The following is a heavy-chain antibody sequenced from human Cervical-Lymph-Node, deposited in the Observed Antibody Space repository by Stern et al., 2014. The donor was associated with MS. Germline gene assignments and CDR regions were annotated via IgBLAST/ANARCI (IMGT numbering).Heavy chain of an antibody. V-gene: IGHV3-21*01. CDR2: ISSSSSYI. D-gene: IGHD1-26*01. CDR1: GFTFSSYS. Sequence: EVQLVESGGGLVKPGGSLRLSCAASGFTFSSYSMNWVRQAPGKGLEWVSSISSSSSYIYYADSVKGRFTISRDNAKNSLYLQMNSLRAEDTAVYYCARAYSGGYRVPGYWGQGTLVTVSS. J-gene: IGHJ4*02. CDR3: ARAYSGGYRVPGY.